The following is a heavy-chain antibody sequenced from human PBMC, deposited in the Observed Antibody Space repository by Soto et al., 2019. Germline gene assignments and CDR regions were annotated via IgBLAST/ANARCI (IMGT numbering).Heavy chain of an antibody. V-gene: IGHV3-23*01. D-gene: IGHD4-17*01. CDR1: GFTFSRDV. Sequence: GGSLRLSCAASGFTFSRDVMSWVRQAPGKGLEWVSLINGNGGSTYYADSVKGRFTISRDNAKNTLFPQMNSLRAEDTAVYYCAKERATTTAFDYWGQGALVTVSS. J-gene: IGHJ4*02. CDR3: AKERATTTAFDY. CDR2: INGNGGST.